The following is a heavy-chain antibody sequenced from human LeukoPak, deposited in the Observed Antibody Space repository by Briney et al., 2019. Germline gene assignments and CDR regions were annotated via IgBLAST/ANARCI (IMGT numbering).Heavy chain of an antibody. CDR1: GGSISSSSYY. J-gene: IGHJ4*02. Sequence: SETLSLTCTVSGGSISSSSYYWSWVRQPPGKGLEWIGEINHSGGTNYNPSLKSRVTISSDTSKNQFSLKLSSVTAADTAVYYCARGRHEHLAAAGTGYWGQGTLVTVSS. V-gene: IGHV4-39*07. CDR2: INHSGGT. D-gene: IGHD6-13*01. CDR3: ARGRHEHLAAAGTGY.